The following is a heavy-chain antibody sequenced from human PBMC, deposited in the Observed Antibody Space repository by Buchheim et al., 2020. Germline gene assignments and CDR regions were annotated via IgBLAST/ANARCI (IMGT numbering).Heavy chain of an antibody. J-gene: IGHJ4*02. CDR1: GFTFSSYS. CDR3: ARDSALAKRSATGATSFDY. D-gene: IGHD1-1*01. CDR2: ISSSSSTI. Sequence: EVQLVESGGGLVQPGGSLRLSCAASGFTFSSYSMNWVRQAPGKGLEWVSYISSSSSTIYYADSVKGRFTISRDNAKNSLYLQMNVLRAEDTAVYYCARDSALAKRSATGATSFDYWGQGTL. V-gene: IGHV3-48*01.